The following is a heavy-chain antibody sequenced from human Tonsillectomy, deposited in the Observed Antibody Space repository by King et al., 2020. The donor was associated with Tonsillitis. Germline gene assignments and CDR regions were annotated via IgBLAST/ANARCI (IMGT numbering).Heavy chain of an antibody. J-gene: IGHJ4*02. CDR3: AKDPTGGWFGAELNYFDY. V-gene: IGHV3-30*02. CDR1: GFTFSSYG. Sequence: VQLVESGGGVVQPGGSLRLSCAASGFTFSSYGMHWVRQAPSKGLEWVTFIRYDGSKKYYADSVKGRFTISRDNSKNTVYLEMHSLRAEDTAVYYCAKDPTGGWFGAELNYFDYWGQGTLVTVSS. D-gene: IGHD3-16*01. CDR2: IRYDGSKK.